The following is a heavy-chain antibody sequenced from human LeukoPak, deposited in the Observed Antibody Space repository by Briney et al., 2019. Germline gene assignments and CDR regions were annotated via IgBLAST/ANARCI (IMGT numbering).Heavy chain of an antibody. CDR2: IYSGGST. D-gene: IGHD2-8*02. J-gene: IGHJ3*02. CDR1: GFTVSSNY. CDR3: ARVSNTGAFDI. V-gene: IGHV3-66*01. Sequence: GGSLRLSCAASGFTVSSNYMNWVRQAPGKGLEWVSVIYSGGSTYYADSVKGRFTISRDNSKNTLYLQMNSLRAEDTAVYYCARVSNTGAFDIWGQGTMVTVSS.